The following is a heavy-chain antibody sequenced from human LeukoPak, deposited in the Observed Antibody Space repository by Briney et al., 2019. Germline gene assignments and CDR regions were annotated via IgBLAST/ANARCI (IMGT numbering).Heavy chain of an antibody. D-gene: IGHD3-10*01. CDR2: IYTSVST. V-gene: IGHV4-61*02. Sequence: PSETLSLTCTVSGGSISSGSYHWSWIRQPAGKALEWIGRIYTSVSTNYDPALKSRVSISLDTSKNQFFLNLNSVTAADTAIYYCARGTKYYYASGSRYYFDSWGQGTLVTVSS. CDR3: ARGTKYYYASGSRYYFDS. CDR1: GGSISSGSYH. J-gene: IGHJ4*02.